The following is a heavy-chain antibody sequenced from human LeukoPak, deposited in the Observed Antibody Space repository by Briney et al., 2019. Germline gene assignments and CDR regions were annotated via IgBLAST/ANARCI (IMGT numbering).Heavy chain of an antibody. CDR2: INPSGGST. Sequence: ASVKVSCKASGCTFTSYYMHWVRQAPGQGLEWMGIINPSGGSTSYAQKFQGRVTMTRDTSTSTVYMELSSLRSKDTAVYYCARDDSLYCSSTSCPNDAFDIWGQGTMVTVSS. CDR3: ARDDSLYCSSTSCPNDAFDI. D-gene: IGHD2-2*01. CDR1: GCTFTSYY. J-gene: IGHJ3*02. V-gene: IGHV1-46*01.